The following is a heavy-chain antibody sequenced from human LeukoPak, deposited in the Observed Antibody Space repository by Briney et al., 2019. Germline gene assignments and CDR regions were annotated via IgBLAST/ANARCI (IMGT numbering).Heavy chain of an antibody. J-gene: IGHJ4*02. Sequence: GGSLRLSCAASGFTFSGYAMSWVRQAPGKGLEWVSAISGSGGSTYYADSVKGRFTISRDNSKNTLYLQMNSLRAEDTAVYYCAKTPVWSGYYNYWGQGTLVTVSS. CDR3: AKTPVWSGYYNY. CDR1: GFTFSGYA. V-gene: IGHV3-23*01. CDR2: ISGSGGST. D-gene: IGHD3-3*01.